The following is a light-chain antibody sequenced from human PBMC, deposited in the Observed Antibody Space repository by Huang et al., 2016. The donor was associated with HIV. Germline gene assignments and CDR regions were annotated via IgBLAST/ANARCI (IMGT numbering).Light chain of an antibody. Sequence: DIQMTQSPSSLSASVGDSVTITCRASHDISNYLAWYHQKPGKIPPLLIHSEYLLQSGVASRFRGIGSVTHCTLTITGLQLEDVGTYYCQKYKDYPPTFGPGTKVEI. CDR3: QKYKDYPPT. CDR1: HDISNY. J-gene: IGKJ1*01. CDR2: SEY. V-gene: IGKV1-27*01.